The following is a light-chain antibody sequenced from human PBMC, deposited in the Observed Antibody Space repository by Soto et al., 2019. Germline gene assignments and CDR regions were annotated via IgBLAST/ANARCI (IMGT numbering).Light chain of an antibody. Sequence: DIQMTQSPSSLSASVGDRVTITCRASQSISSYLNWYQQKPGKAPKLLIYAASSLQSGVPSRFSGSGSGTDFTLTISSLQPEDFATYYCQQSYSTQFGQGPKVEIK. V-gene: IGKV1-39*01. CDR1: QSISSY. J-gene: IGKJ1*01. CDR3: QQSYSTQ. CDR2: AAS.